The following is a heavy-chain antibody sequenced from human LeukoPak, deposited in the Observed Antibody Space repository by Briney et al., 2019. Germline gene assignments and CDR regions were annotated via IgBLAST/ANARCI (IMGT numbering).Heavy chain of an antibody. CDR3: AKDLMEYYDSSGSE. D-gene: IGHD3-22*01. Sequence: GGSLRLSCVASEFTFSSYGMHWVRQAPGKGLEWVAYIRYDGSDRYYADSVKGRFTISRDNSKNTLYLQMNSLRVEDTAVYYCAKDLMEYYDSSGSEWGQGTLVIVSS. CDR1: EFTFSSYG. V-gene: IGHV3-30*02. CDR2: IRYDGSDR. J-gene: IGHJ4*02.